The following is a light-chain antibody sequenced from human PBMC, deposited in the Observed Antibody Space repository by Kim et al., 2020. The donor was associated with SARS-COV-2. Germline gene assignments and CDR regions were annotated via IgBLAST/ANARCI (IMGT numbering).Light chain of an antibody. CDR3: HQYGGSDR. J-gene: IGKJ4*01. V-gene: IGKV3-20*01. CDR2: GAT. Sequence: LSPGERATPCSTASNSITNIDLARYQQKPGPTPRLLIFGATSRATGIPDRFSGSGSETDFTLTISRPEHEEVAVYYCHQYGGSDRFGGGTQVDIK. CDR1: NSITNID.